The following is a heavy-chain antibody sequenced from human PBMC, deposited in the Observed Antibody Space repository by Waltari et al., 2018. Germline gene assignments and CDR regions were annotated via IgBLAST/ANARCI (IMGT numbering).Heavy chain of an antibody. Sequence: QVQLQQWGAGLLKPSETLSLTCAVYGGSFSGYYWSWTSQPPGQGLEWIGEIKHSGSTTYNPALKGRVTISVDTSKNQFSRKLSSVTAADTAVYYWARGPRGYRSPYYYYYYGMDVWGQGTTVTVSS. CDR1: GGSFSGYY. J-gene: IGHJ6*02. V-gene: IGHV4-34*01. CDR2: IKHSGST. D-gene: IGHD3-22*01. CDR3: ARGPRGYRSPYYYYYYGMDV.